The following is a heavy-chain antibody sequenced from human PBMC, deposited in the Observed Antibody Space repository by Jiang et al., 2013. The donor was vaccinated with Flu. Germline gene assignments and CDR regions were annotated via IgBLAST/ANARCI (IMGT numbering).Heavy chain of an antibody. CDR1: GYTFTGYY. V-gene: IGHV1-2*02. CDR3: ARDWHSSDWDVGYFLDY. J-gene: IGHJ4*02. Sequence: SGAEVKKPGASVRVSCKASGYTFTGYYMHWVRQAPGQGLEWMGWINPNSGVTNYAQKFQGRVTMTRVTSISTAYMELNRLKSDDTAVYFCARDWHSSDWDVGYFLDYWGQGTLVTVSS. D-gene: IGHD6-19*01. CDR2: INPNSGVT.